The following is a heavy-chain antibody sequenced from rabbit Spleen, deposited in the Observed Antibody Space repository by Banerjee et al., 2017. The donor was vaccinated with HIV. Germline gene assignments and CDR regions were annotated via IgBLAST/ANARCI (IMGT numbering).Heavy chain of an antibody. J-gene: IGHJ4*01. CDR3: ARDLAGVIGWNLNL. CDR2: IEGGSSAFS. CDR1: GVSFSSNHY. V-gene: IGHV1S40*01. D-gene: IGHD4-1*01. Sequence: QSLEESGGDLVKPGASLTLTCTASGVSFSSNHYMCWVRQAPGKGLEWIACIEGGSSAFSYFASWAKGRFTISKTSSTTVTLQMTSLTAADTATYFCARDLAGVIGWNLNLWGPGTLVTVS.